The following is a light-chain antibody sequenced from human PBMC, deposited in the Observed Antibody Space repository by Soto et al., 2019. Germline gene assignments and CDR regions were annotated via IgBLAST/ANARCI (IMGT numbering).Light chain of an antibody. CDR2: GAS. CDR1: QTVTSNF. J-gene: IGKJ5*01. V-gene: IGKV3-20*01. CDR3: QHYNSYSEA. Sequence: EIVLTQSPGTLSLSPGERATLSCRPSQTVTSNFLAWHQQKPGQTPRLLIYGASSRATGIPDRFSGSGSGTDLTLTISSLQPDDCETYYCQHYNSYSEAFGQGTRLEIK.